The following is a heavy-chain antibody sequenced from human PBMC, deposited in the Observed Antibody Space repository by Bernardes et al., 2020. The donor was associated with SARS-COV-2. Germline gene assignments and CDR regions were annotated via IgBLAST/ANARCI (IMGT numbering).Heavy chain of an antibody. CDR1: GFTVSSNY. CDR3: ARPEYYDSSGYYPDAFDI. V-gene: IGHV3-66*04. CDR2: IYSGGST. Sequence: GGSLRLSCAASGFTVSSNYMSWVRHAPGKGLEWVSVIYSGGSTYYADSVKGRFTISRDNSKNTLYLQMNSLRAEDTAVYYCARPEYYDSSGYYPDAFDIWGQGTMVTVSS. J-gene: IGHJ3*02. D-gene: IGHD3-22*01.